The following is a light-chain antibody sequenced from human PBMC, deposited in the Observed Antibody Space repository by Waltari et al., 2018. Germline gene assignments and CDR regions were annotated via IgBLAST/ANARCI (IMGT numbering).Light chain of an antibody. J-gene: IGLJ2*01. CDR3: QAWDSSTGVV. CDR2: QDT. CDR1: KLGDTY. V-gene: IGLV3-1*01. Sequence: SYEVTQPPSVSVSPGQTATITCSGDKLGDTYACWYQQKPGQSPVLVIYQDTERPSVSPERCSGSNTANTATLTISGTQAMDEADYYCQAWDSSTGVVFGGGTRLTVL.